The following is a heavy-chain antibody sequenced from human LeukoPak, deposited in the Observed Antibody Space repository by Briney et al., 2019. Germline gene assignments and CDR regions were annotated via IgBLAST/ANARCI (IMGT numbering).Heavy chain of an antibody. CDR1: GFTFTSSA. V-gene: IGHV1-58*02. Sequence: GASVKVSCKASGFTFTSSAMQWVRQARGQRLGWIGWIVVGSGNTNYAQKFQERVTITRDMSTSTDYMELSTLRPEDAAVYYCAAEGVGATQAFDTWGQGKMVTASS. J-gene: IGHJ3*02. CDR3: AAEGVGATQAFDT. D-gene: IGHD1-26*01. CDR2: IVVGSGNT.